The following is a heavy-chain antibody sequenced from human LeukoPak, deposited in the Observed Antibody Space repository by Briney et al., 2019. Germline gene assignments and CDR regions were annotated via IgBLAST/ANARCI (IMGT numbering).Heavy chain of an antibody. J-gene: IGHJ6*02. CDR2: IVVGSGNT. CDR1: GFTFTSSA. V-gene: IGHV1-58*02. Sequence: SVKVSCKASGFTFTSSAMQWVRQARGQRLEWIGWIVVGSGNTNYARKFQERVTITRDMSTSTAYMELSSLRSEDTAVYYCAATRTVWNYYYGMDVWGQGTTVTVSS. CDR3: AATRTVWNYYYGMDV. D-gene: IGHD4-17*01.